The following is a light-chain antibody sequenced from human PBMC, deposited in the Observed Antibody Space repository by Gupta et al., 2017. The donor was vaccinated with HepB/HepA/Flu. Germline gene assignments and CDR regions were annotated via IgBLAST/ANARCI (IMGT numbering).Light chain of an antibody. Sequence: DIQMTQSPSTLAASVGDRVTITCRASQNINVWLAWYQQKPGEAPKLLIYKASSLESGVPSRFSGRGSGTEFTLTISSLQPDDFATYFCQQYNTYSQTLGQGTKVEIK. CDR2: KAS. CDR3: QQYNTYSQT. V-gene: IGKV1-5*03. J-gene: IGKJ1*01. CDR1: QNINVW.